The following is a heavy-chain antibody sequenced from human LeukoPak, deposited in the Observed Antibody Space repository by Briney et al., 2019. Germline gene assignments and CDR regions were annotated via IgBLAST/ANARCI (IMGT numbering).Heavy chain of an antibody. CDR2: ISGDGGST. J-gene: IGHJ4*02. D-gene: IGHD3-22*01. V-gene: IGHV3-43*02. CDR3: AKDGVGPIYDTSPDH. CDR1: GFTFHDYA. Sequence: GGSLRLSCAASGFTFHDYAMHWVRQAPGKGLEWVSLISGDGGSTYYADSVKRRFTISRDNSKKSLYLQMNSLRTEDTALYYCAKDGVGPIYDTSPDHWGQGTLVTVSS.